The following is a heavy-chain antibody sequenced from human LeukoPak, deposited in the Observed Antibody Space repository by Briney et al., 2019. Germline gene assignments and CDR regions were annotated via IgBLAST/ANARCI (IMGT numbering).Heavy chain of an antibody. CDR3: ARRIVGAKTHFDY. CDR2: IYYSGST. D-gene: IGHD1-26*01. CDR1: GGSISSSSYY. Sequence: SETLPLTCTVSGGSISSSSYYWGWIRQPPGKGLEWIGSIYYSGSTYYNPSLKSRVTISVDTSKNQFSLKLSSVTAADTAVYYCARRIVGAKTHFDYWGQGTLVTVSS. J-gene: IGHJ4*02. V-gene: IGHV4-39*01.